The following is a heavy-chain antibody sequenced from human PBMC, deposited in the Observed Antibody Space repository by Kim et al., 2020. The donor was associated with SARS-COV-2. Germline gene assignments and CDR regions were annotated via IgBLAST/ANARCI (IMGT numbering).Heavy chain of an antibody. V-gene: IGHV4-31*03. J-gene: IGHJ4*02. Sequence: SETLSLTCTVSGGSISSGGYYWSWIRQHPGKGLEWIGYIYYSGSTYYNPSLKSRVTISVDTSKNQFSLKLSSVTAADTAVYFCARVTTIFGVVVSWFDYWGQRTLVTVSS. D-gene: IGHD3-3*01. CDR2: IYYSGST. CDR3: ARVTTIFGVVVSWFDY. CDR1: GGSISSGGYY.